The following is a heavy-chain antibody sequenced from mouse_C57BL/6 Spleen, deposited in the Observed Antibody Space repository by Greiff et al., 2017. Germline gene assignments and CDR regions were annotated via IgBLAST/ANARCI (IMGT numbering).Heavy chain of an antibody. V-gene: IGHV7-3*01. CDR2: IRNKANGYTT. Sequence: EVMLVESGGGLVQPGGSLSLSCAASGFTFTDYYMSWVRQPPGKALEWLGFIRNKANGYTTEYSASVKGRFTISRDNFQSILYLQMNALRAEDSATYYCARYMAGALDYWGQGTTLTVSS. J-gene: IGHJ2*01. D-gene: IGHD3-3*01. CDR1: GFTFTDYY. CDR3: ARYMAGALDY.